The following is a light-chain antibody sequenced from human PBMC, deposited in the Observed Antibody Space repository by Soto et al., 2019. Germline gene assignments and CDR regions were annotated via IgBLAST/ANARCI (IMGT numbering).Light chain of an antibody. J-gene: IGKJ5*01. CDR1: QYVGGAS. CDR3: QQYGNSPNT. Sequence: EIVLIQSPVTLSLSPGERATLSCRASQYVGGASLAWYQQKPGQAPRLLIYGASSRAAGIPDRVVGSGSGTDFTLTINRLESGDSAVYYCQQYGNSPNTFGQGTRLEIK. CDR2: GAS. V-gene: IGKV3-20*01.